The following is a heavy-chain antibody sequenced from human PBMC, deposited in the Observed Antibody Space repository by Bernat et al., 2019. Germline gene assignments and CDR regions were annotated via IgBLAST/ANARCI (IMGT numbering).Heavy chain of an antibody. CDR1: EYTFTSYG. J-gene: IGHJ4*02. CDR2: ISAYNGNT. V-gene: IGHV1-18*01. CDR3: AREAGSGSYYKTYDY. D-gene: IGHD3-10*01. Sequence: VPASCRATEYTFTSYGISWVRQAPGQGLEWMGWISAYNGNTNYAQKLQDRVTMTTDTSTSTAYMELRSLRSDDTAVYYCAREAGSGSYYKTYDYWGQG.